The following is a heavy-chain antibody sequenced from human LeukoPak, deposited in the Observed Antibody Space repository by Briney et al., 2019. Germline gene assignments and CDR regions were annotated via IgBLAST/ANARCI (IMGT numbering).Heavy chain of an antibody. J-gene: IGHJ4*02. D-gene: IGHD6-6*01. CDR1: GGSTTSHY. V-gene: IGHV4-59*08. CDR3: ARQGDDSSSSLGYFDY. CDR2: TYYSGTT. Sequence: KPSETLSLTCAVPGGSTTSHYWSWIPQPPGKGLRWIGSTYYSGTTKYNPSLKSRVTISVDTSKNQFSLKLSSVTAADTAVYYCARQGDDSSSSLGYFDYWGQGTLVTVSS.